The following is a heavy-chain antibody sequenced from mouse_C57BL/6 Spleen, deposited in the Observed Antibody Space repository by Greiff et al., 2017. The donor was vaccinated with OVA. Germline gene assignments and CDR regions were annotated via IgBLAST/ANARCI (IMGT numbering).Heavy chain of an antibody. D-gene: IGHD3-3*01. CDR2: ISAGGSYT. CDR1: GFTFSSYA. J-gene: IGHJ2*01. V-gene: IGHV5-4*01. CDR3: ARDRAGPYYFDY. Sequence: EVKVVEPGGGLVKPGGSLKLSCAASGFTFSSYAMSWVSQTPEKRLEWVATISAGGSYTYYPDNVKGRFTISRDNAKNNLYLQMSQLKSEDTAMYYGARDRAGPYYFDYWGQGTTLTVSS.